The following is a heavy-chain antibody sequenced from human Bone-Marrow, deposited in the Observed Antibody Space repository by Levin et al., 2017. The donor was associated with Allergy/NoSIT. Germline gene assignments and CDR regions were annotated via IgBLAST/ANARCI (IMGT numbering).Heavy chain of an antibody. V-gene: IGHV3-64*01. Sequence: PLASVKVSCAASGFTFSTYAMHWVRQAPGKGLEYVSAISTDGDGTYYANSVKGRFAISRDNSRNTVFLHMGSLRAEDMAVYYCARWGSTSCYDYWGQGTLVTVSS. D-gene: IGHD2-2*01. CDR2: ISTDGDGT. CDR3: ARWGSTSCYDY. J-gene: IGHJ4*02. CDR1: GFTFSTYA.